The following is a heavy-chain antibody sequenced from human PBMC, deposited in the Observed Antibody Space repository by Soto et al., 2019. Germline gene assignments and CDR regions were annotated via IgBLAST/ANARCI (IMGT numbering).Heavy chain of an antibody. D-gene: IGHD2-15*01. Sequence: ASVKVSCKASGFSFSDYFMHWVRQAPGQGLEWMGIINPSGDSRNYAQKFQGRVTITRDTSTSTVYMDLSSLRYEDTAVYYCARDNSQNYGTPAASSEFHPWGKGTTGTVPS. CDR2: INPSGDSR. J-gene: IGHJ5*02. CDR3: ARDNSQNYGTPAASSEFHP. V-gene: IGHV1-46*01. CDR1: GFSFSDYF.